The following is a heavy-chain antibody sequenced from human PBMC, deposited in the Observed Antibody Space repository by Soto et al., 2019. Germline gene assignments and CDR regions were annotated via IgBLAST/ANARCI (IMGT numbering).Heavy chain of an antibody. CDR2: IYYSGST. D-gene: IGHD2-15*01. CDR3: ARDLCSGGSCYYDY. V-gene: IGHV4-59*01. Sequence: SETLSLTCTVSGGSISSYYWSWIRQPPGKGLEWIGYIYYSGSTNYNPSLKSRVTISVDTSKNQFSLKLSSVTAADTAVYYCARDLCSGGSCYYDYWGQGTMVTVSS. CDR1: GGSISSYY. J-gene: IGHJ4*02.